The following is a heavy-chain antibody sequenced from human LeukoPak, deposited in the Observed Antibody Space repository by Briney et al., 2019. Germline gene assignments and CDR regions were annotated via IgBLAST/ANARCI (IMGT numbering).Heavy chain of an antibody. CDR1: GFTVSSNY. V-gene: IGHV3-53*01. J-gene: IGHJ6*02. Sequence: GGSLRLSCAASGFTVSSNYMSWVRQASGKGLEWVSIIYIGGSTYYADSVKGRFTISRDNPKSTLYLQMNSLRAEDTAVYYCAREFSQAGYYYYGMDVWGQGTTVTVSS. CDR3: AREFSQAGYYYYGMDV. D-gene: IGHD3-10*01. CDR2: IYIGGST.